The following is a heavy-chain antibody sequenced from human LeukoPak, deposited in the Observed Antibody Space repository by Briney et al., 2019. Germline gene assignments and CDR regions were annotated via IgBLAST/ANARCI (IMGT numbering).Heavy chain of an antibody. J-gene: IGHJ4*02. V-gene: IGHV3-53*01. CDR1: GFTVSSNY. CDR2: IYSGGST. D-gene: IGHD2-8*01. Sequence: GGSLRLSCAASGFTVSSNYMSWVRQAPGKGLEWVSLIYSGGSTYYADSVKGRFTISRDNSKNTLYLQMNSLRAEDTAIYYCAKDLGLMVYAAQDYWGQGTLVTVSS. CDR3: AKDLGLMVYAAQDY.